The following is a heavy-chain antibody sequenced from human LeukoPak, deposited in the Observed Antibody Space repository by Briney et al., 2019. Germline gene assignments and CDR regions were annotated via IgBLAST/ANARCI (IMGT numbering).Heavy chain of an antibody. J-gene: IGHJ6*03. Sequence: GGSLRLPCAASGFTSSDYYMSFIGQAPEKGLEWVSYISSSGSTIYYADSVKGRFTISRDNAKNSLFLQMNSLRAEDTAVYYSARDTSAKMYYLDLWGKGTTVTVSS. CDR3: ARDTSAKMYYLDL. CDR1: GFTSSDYY. D-gene: IGHD2-2*01. V-gene: IGHV3-11*04. CDR2: ISSSGSTI.